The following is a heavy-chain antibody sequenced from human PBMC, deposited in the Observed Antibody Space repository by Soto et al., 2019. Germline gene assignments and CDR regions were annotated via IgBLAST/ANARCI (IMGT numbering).Heavy chain of an antibody. CDR2: ISYDGSNK. CDR1: GFTFSSYG. V-gene: IGHV3-30*18. CDR3: AKNLLGPEPNPPFEIFGVGPPGGTYYYGMDV. J-gene: IGHJ6*02. Sequence: GGSLRLSCAASGFTFSSYGMHWVRQAPGKGLEWVAVISYDGSNKYYADSVKGRFTISRDNSKNTLYLQMYSLRAEDTAVYYCAKNLLGPEPNPPFEIFGVGPPGGTYYYGMDVWGQGTTVTVAS. D-gene: IGHD3-3*01.